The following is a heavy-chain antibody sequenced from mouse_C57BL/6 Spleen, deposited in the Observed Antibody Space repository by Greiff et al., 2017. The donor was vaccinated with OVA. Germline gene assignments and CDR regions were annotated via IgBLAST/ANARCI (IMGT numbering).Heavy chain of an antibody. D-gene: IGHD4-1*01. V-gene: IGHV5-17*01. CDR1: GFTFSDYG. J-gene: IGHJ2*01. CDR3: ARQSPLTGTTDY. CDR2: ISSGSSTI. Sequence: EVKLVESGGGLVKPGGSLKLSCAASGFTFSDYGMHWVRQAPEKGLEWVAYISSGSSTIYYADTVKGRFTISRDNAKNTLFLQMTSLRSEDTAMYYCARQSPLTGTTDYWGQGTTLTVSS.